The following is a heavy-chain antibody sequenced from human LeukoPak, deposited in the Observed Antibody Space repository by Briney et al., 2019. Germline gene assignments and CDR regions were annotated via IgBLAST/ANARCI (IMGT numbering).Heavy chain of an antibody. CDR3: ARRLTQYDCFDP. V-gene: IGHV6-1*01. CDR2: TYYRSTWYN. J-gene: IGHJ5*02. Sequence: QTLSLTCAISGHSVSSNSVTWNWIRQSPSRGLEWLGRTYYRSTWYNDYAVSVRGRITVNPDTSKNQFSLHLNSVTPEDTAVYYCARRLTQYDCFDPWGQGILVTVSS. CDR1: GHSVSSNSVT. D-gene: IGHD2-2*01.